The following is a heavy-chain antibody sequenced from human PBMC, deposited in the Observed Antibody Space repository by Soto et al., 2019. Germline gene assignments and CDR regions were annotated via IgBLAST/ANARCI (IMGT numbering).Heavy chain of an antibody. J-gene: IGHJ4*02. CDR2: IYWDDSK. CDR1: GFSLSTSGVG. CDR3: ARKNYGDYPIDY. Sequence: QITLKESGPTLVKPTQTLTLTCTFSGFSLSTSGVGVGWIRQPPGKALELLVDIYWDDSKNYSPSLKSRLTITKNTSKNQVVLTMTNMDPVDTATYYCARKNYGDYPIDYWGQGTLVTVSS. D-gene: IGHD4-17*01. V-gene: IGHV2-5*02.